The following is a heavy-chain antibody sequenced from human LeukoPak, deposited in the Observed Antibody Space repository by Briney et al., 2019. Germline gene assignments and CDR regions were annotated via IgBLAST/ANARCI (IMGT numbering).Heavy chain of an antibody. CDR2: IYYSGST. J-gene: IGHJ6*02. CDR3: ARGGSYPISYYYYGMDV. Sequence: SETLSLTCAVSGGTISSGGYSWSWIRQPPGKGLEWIGYIYYSGSTNYNPSLKSRVTISVDTSKNQFSLKLSSVTAADTAVYYCARGGSYPISYYYYGMDVWGQGTTVTVSS. V-gene: IGHV4-61*08. CDR1: GGTISSGGYS. D-gene: IGHD1-26*01.